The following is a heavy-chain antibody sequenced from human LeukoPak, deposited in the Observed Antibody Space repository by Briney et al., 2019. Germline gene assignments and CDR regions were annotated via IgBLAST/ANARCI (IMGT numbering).Heavy chain of an antibody. CDR2: IRSKAYGGTT. D-gene: IGHD3-10*01. J-gene: IGHJ4*02. CDR1: GFTFGDYA. CDR3: RVVLWFGELLSGDY. V-gene: IGHV3-49*04. Sequence: PGRSLRLSCTASGFTFGDYAMSWVRQAPGKGLEWVGFIRSKAYGGTTEYAASVKGRFTISRDDSKSIAYLQMNSLKTEDTAVYYCRVVLWFGELLSGDYWGQGTLVTVSS.